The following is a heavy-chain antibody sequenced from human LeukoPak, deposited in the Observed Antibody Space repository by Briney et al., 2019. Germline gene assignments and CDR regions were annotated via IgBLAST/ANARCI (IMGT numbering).Heavy chain of an antibody. CDR3: AHSGTDCSGGSCYSGNDY. Sequence: GPTLVKPTQTLTLACTFSVFSLSTSGVGVGWIRQPPGKALEWLALIYWNDDKRYSPSLKSRLTITKDTSKNQVVLTMTNMDSVDTATYYCAHSGTDCSGGSCYSGNDYWGQGTLVTVSS. J-gene: IGHJ4*02. CDR2: IYWNDDK. D-gene: IGHD2-15*01. CDR1: VFSLSTSGVG. V-gene: IGHV2-5*01.